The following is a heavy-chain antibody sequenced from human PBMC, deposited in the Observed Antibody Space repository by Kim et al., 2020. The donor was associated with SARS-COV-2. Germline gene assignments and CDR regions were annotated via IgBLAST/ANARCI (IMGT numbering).Heavy chain of an antibody. J-gene: IGHJ4*02. D-gene: IGHD6-6*01. Sequence: GGSRRLSCAASGFTFTNYWMTWVRQAPGKGLEWLANIKQDGSVKYYVDSLKGRFTISRDNPKNSLYLQMNSLRAEDTALYYCARIGYSSSSLDFWGQGTLLTVSS. V-gene: IGHV3-7*01. CDR2: IKQDGSVK. CDR3: ARIGYSSSSLDF. CDR1: GFTFTNYW.